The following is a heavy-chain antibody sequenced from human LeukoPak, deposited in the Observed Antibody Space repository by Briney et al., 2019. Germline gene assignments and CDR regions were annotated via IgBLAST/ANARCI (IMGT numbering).Heavy chain of an antibody. CDR3: ARAFGIYYDSSGYYDY. CDR2: IIPIFGTA. J-gene: IGHJ4*02. D-gene: IGHD3-22*01. Sequence: SVKVSCKASGGTFSSYAISWVRQAPGQGLEWMGGIIPIFGTANYAQKFQGRVTITADESTSTAYMELSSPRSEDTAVYYCARAFGIYYDSSGYYDYWGQGTLVTVSS. V-gene: IGHV1-69*13. CDR1: GGTFSSYA.